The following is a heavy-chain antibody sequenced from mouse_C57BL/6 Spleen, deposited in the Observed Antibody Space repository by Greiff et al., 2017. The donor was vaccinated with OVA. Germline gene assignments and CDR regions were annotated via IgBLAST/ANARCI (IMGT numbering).Heavy chain of an antibody. CDR3: ARKADYGSSYDYFDY. J-gene: IGHJ2*01. CDR2: IYPRSGNT. CDR1: GYTFTSYG. V-gene: IGHV1-81*01. Sequence: QVQLQQSGAELARPGASVKLSCKASGYTFTSYGISWVKQRTGQGLEWIGEIYPRSGNTYYNEKFKGKATLTADKSSSTAYMELRSLTSEDSAVYFGARKADYGSSYDYFDYWGQGTTLTVSS. D-gene: IGHD1-1*01.